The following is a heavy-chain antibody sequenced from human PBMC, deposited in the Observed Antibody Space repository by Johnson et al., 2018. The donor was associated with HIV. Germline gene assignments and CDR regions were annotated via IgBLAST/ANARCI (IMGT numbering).Heavy chain of an antibody. J-gene: IGHJ3*02. CDR3: ARDRGSTTIFGVVITRSAAFDI. D-gene: IGHD3-3*01. CDR2: IKQDGSEK. Sequence: QLVESGGGLVQPGGSLRLSCAASGFTFSSYWMSWVRQAPGKGLEWVANIKQDGSEKYYVDSVKGRFTISRDNAKNSLYLQMNSLRAEDTAVYYCARDRGSTTIFGVVITRSAAFDIWGQGTMVTVSS. CDR1: GFTFSSYW. V-gene: IGHV3-7*01.